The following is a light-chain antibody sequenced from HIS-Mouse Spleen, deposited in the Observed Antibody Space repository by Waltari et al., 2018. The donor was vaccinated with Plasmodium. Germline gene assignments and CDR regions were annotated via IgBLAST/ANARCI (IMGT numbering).Light chain of an antibody. V-gene: IGKV3-15*01. J-gene: IGKJ1*01. Sequence: EIVMTQSPATLSVSPGERATLSCRASQSVSSKLAWYQQKPGQAPRLLIYGASTWATGIPARFSGSGSGTEFTLTISSMQSEDFAVYYCQQYNNWWTFGQGTKVEIK. CDR1: QSVSSK. CDR2: GAS. CDR3: QQYNNWWT.